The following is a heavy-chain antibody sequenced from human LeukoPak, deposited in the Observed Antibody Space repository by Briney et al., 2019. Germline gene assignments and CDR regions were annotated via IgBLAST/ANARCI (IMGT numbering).Heavy chain of an antibody. V-gene: IGHV3-66*01. J-gene: IGHJ4*02. CDR2: IYVDGST. Sequence: PGGSLRLSCAASGISLSSNYMSWVRQAPGKGLQWVSVIYVDGSTYYADSVKGRITISRDNSRNTLYLQMNSLRAEDTAVYYCARWYGAFDHWGQGTRVTVSS. D-gene: IGHD1-14*01. CDR3: ARWYGAFDH. CDR1: GISLSSNY.